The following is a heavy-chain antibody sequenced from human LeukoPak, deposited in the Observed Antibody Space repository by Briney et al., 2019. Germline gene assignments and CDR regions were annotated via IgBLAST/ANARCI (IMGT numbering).Heavy chain of an antibody. J-gene: IGHJ4*02. CDR1: GGSISSGGYY. CDR3: ARVDPYGGYAFDY. Sequence: SETLSLTCTVSGGSISSGGYYWSWIRRHPGKGLEWIGYIYYSGSTYYNPSLKSRVTISVDTSKNQFSLKLSSVTAADTAVYYCARVDPYGGYAFDYWGQGTLVTVSS. CDR2: IYYSGST. V-gene: IGHV4-31*03. D-gene: IGHD5-12*01.